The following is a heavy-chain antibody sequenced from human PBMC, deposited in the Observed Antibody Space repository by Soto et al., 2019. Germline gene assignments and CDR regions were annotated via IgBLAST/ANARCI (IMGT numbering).Heavy chain of an antibody. CDR1: GFTFSNAW. CDR3: TTDLGCSGGSCYWRGFDY. V-gene: IGHV3-15*01. D-gene: IGHD2-15*01. J-gene: IGHJ4*02. Sequence: EVQLVESGGGLVKPGGSLRLSCAASGFTFSNAWMSWVRQAPGKGLEWVGRIKSKTDGGTTDYAAPVKGRFTISRDDSKNTLYLQMNSLKTEDTAVYYCTTDLGCSGGSCYWRGFDYWGQGTLVTVSS. CDR2: IKSKTDGGTT.